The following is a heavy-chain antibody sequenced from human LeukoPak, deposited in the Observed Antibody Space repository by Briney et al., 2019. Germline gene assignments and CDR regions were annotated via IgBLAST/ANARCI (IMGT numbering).Heavy chain of an antibody. CDR1: VFTFSSAR. V-gene: IGHV3-15*07. D-gene: IGHD3-9*01. Sequence: GGFLRLSCAATVFTFSSARMNWVRQAPWKGLEWVDRIKSKTDGGTTDYAAPVKGRFTISRDDSKNTLYLQMNSLKTEDTAVYYCTTDSYDILTGYYRFDYWGQGTLVTVSS. J-gene: IGHJ4*02. CDR2: IKSKTDGGTT. CDR3: TTDSYDILTGYYRFDY.